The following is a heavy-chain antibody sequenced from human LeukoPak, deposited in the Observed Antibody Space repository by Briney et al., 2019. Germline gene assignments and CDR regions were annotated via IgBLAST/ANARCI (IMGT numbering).Heavy chain of an antibody. J-gene: IGHJ4*02. D-gene: IGHD3-3*01. CDR3: ARAVFGVVIILSY. CDR1: GYTVSSNY. V-gene: IGHV3-66*02. Sequence: GGSLRLSCAASGYTVSSNYMSWVRQAPGKGLEWVSVIYSGGSTYYADSVKGRFTISRDNSKNTLYPQMNSLRAEDTAVYYCARAVFGVVIILSYWGQGTLVTVSS. CDR2: IYSGGST.